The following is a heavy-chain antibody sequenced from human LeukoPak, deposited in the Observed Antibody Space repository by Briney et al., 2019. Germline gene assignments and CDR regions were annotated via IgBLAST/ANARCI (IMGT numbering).Heavy chain of an antibody. J-gene: IGHJ3*02. Sequence: ASVKVSCKASGFTFTSSALQWLRQARGQRLEWIGWIVVGSGNTNYAQKFQERVNITSDMSTSTAYMELSSLRSEDTAVYYCAAGVGYIYGLSLGPTALISDIWGQGTMVTVSS. CDR3: AAGVGYIYGLSLGPTALISDI. CDR1: GFTFTSSA. CDR2: IVVGSGNT. D-gene: IGHD5-18*01. V-gene: IGHV1-58*01.